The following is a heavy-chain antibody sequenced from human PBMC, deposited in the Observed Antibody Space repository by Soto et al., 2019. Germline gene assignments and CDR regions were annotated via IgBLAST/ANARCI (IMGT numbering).Heavy chain of an antibody. CDR3: ARANGGDFTDAFDI. D-gene: IGHD2-21*01. CDR2: ISSSSSYI. V-gene: IGHV3-21*01. J-gene: IGHJ3*02. CDR1: GFTFSSYS. Sequence: GGSLRLSCAASGFTFSSYSMNWVRQAPGKGLEWVSSISSSSSYIYYADSVKGRFTISRDNAKNSLYLQMNSLRAEDTAVYYCARANGGDFTDAFDIWGQGTMVTVSS.